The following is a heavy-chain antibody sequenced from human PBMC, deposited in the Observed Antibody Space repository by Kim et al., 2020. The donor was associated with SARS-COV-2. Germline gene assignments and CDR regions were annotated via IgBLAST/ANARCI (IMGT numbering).Heavy chain of an antibody. Sequence: GGSLRLSCAASGFTFSSYGMHWVRQAPGKGLEWVAVIWYDGSNKYYADSVKGRFTISRDNSKNTLYLQMNSLRAEDTAVYYCARDRLSRLMITFGGVIDYGMDVWGQGTTGTVSS. CDR1: GFTFSSYG. J-gene: IGHJ6*02. CDR3: ARDRLSRLMITFGGVIDYGMDV. D-gene: IGHD3-16*02. CDR2: IWYDGSNK. V-gene: IGHV3-33*01.